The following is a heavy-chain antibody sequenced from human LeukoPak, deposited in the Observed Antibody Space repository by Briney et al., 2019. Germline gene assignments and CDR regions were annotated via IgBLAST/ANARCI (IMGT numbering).Heavy chain of an antibody. CDR1: GFTLNRNC. CDR3: ARDSYYGSGSYYRYTFDY. J-gene: IGHJ4*02. V-gene: IGHV3-53*01. Sequence: GGSLRLSCAASGFTLNRNCMGWVRQAPGKGLEGVSLIYGGGGTYYSHSVEGRFTISREYSKNTLYLQMNSLRVEDRAVYYCARDSYYGSGSYYRYTFDYWGQGTLVTVSS. D-gene: IGHD3-10*01. CDR2: IYGGGGT.